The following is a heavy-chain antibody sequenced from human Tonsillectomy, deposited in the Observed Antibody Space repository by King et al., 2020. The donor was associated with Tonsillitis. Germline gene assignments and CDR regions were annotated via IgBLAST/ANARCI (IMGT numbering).Heavy chain of an antibody. V-gene: IGHV3-30*02. CDR2: IRYDGSNK. Sequence: VQLVESGGGVVQPGGSLRLSCAASGFTFSSYGMHWVRQAPGKGLEWVAFIRYDGSNKYYADSVKGQFTISRDNSKNTLYLQMNSLRAEDTAVYYCAKDFGTNWNYVGYFDYWGQGTLVTVSS. CDR1: GFTFSSYG. J-gene: IGHJ4*02. CDR3: AKDFGTNWNYVGYFDY. D-gene: IGHD1-7*01.